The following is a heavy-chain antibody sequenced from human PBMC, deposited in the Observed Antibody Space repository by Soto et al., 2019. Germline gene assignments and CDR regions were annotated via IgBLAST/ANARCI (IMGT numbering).Heavy chain of an antibody. Sequence: SETLSLTCAVSGGSISSSNWWSWVRQPPGKGLEWIGEIYHSGSTNYNPSLKSRVTISVDKSKNQFSLKLSSVTAADTAVYYCARGIPAATTYYSYYGMDVWGQGTTVTVSS. CDR1: GGSISSSNW. D-gene: IGHD2-2*01. V-gene: IGHV4-4*02. J-gene: IGHJ6*02. CDR3: ARGIPAATTYYSYYGMDV. CDR2: IYHSGST.